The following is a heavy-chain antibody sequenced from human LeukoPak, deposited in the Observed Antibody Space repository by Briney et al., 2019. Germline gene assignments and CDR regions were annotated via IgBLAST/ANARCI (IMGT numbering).Heavy chain of an antibody. CDR3: VKASSSSWSSFDY. Sequence: GGSLRLSCAASGFTFSNSGMSWVRQAPGKGLEWVSGISGSGDRTNYADSVKGRFTISRDNSKHTLFLQMASLRAEDTAVYYCVKASSSSWSSFDYWGQGTLVTVSS. J-gene: IGHJ4*02. V-gene: IGHV3-23*01. CDR2: ISGSGDRT. CDR1: GFTFSNSG. D-gene: IGHD6-13*01.